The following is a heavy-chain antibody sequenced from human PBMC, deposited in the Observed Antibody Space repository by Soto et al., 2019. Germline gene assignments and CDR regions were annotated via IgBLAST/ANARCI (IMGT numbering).Heavy chain of an antibody. Sequence: PGGSLRLSCAASGFTFSAYAMHWVRQAPGKGLEWVAVISYDGTNNYYADSVKGRFTISRDNSKNTLFLQMNSLRSEDTAVYYCATITVVRGVTYDAFDFWGQGTMVTVS. CDR1: GFTFSAYA. V-gene: IGHV3-30-3*01. J-gene: IGHJ3*01. D-gene: IGHD3-10*01. CDR2: ISYDGTNN. CDR3: ATITVVRGVTYDAFDF.